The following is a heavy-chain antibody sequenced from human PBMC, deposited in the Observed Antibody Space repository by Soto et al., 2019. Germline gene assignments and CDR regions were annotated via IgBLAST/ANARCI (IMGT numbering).Heavy chain of an antibody. V-gene: IGHV5-51*01. D-gene: IGHD6-13*01. CDR2: IYPGDHET. J-gene: IGHJ4*02. CDR3: ARSPRSSPYFDY. Sequence: GESLKISCQSSGYTFSNFWIGWVRQLPGKGLGWMGIIYPGDHETRYSPSFHGKVTIPADRSINTAYLQWNSLEASDTAFYFCARSPRSSPYFDYWGQGALVTVSS. CDR1: GYTFSNFW.